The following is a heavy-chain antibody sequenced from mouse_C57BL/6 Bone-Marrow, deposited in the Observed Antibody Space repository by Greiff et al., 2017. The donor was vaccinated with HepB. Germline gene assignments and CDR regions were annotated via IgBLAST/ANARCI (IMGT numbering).Heavy chain of an antibody. CDR1: GYAFSSSW. J-gene: IGHJ1*03. Sequence: QVQLKESGPELVKPGASVKISCKASGYAFSSSWMNWVKQRPGKGLEWIGRIYPGDGDTNYNGKFKGKATLTADKSSSTAYMQLSSLTSEDSAVYFCARSGYGSSYWWYFDVWGTGTTVTVSS. CDR3: ARSGYGSSYWWYFDV. CDR2: IYPGDGDT. V-gene: IGHV1-82*01. D-gene: IGHD1-1*01.